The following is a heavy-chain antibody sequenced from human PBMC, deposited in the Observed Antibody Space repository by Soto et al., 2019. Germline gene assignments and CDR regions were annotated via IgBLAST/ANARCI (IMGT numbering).Heavy chain of an antibody. D-gene: IGHD6-19*01. J-gene: IGHJ3*02. CDR1: GGSISSSSYY. Sequence: SETLSLTCTVSGGSISSSSYYWGWIRQPPGKGLEWIGSIYYSGSTNYNPSLKSRVTISVDTSKNQFSLKLSSVTAADTAVYYCARGDGKIAVADAFDIWGQGTMVTVSS. CDR2: IYYSGST. CDR3: ARGDGKIAVADAFDI. V-gene: IGHV4-39*07.